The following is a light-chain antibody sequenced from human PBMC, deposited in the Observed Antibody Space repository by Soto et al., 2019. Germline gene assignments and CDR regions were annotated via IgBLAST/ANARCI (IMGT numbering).Light chain of an antibody. CDR1: QNILYNSNNKNY. V-gene: IGKV4-1*01. Sequence: DIVMTQSPDSLAVSLGERATINCKSSQNILYNSNNKNYLAWYQQKPGQPPKLLIYWASTRESGVPDRFSGSGSGTDFTLTVGSLQAEDVAVYYCQQYYSTDPLFGGGTKVEIK. CDR3: QQYYSTDPL. CDR2: WAS. J-gene: IGKJ4*02.